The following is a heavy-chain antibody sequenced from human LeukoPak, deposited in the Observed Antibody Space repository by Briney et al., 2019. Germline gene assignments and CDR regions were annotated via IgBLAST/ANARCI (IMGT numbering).Heavy chain of an antibody. CDR3: AKDAPTVLILFDY. D-gene: IGHD4-23*01. CDR2: ISSSSSYT. CDR1: GFTFSDYY. V-gene: IGHV3-11*05. Sequence: PGGSLRLSCAASGFTFSDYYMSWIRQAPGKGLEWVSYISSSSSYTNYADSVKGRFTISRDNAKNSLYLQMNSLRAEDTAVYYCAKDAPTVLILFDYWGQGTLVTVSS. J-gene: IGHJ4*02.